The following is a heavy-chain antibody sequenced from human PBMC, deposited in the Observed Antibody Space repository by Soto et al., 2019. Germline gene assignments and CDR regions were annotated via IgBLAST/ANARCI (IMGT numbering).Heavy chain of an antibody. V-gene: IGHV3-30-3*01. Sequence: QVQLVESGGGVVQPGRSLRLSCAASGFTFSSYAMHWVRQAPGKGLEWVAVISYDGSNKYYADSVKGRFTISRDNSKNTLYLQMNSLRAEDTAVYYCARDPGYYDSSGYRYGIFDYWGQGTLVTVSS. J-gene: IGHJ4*02. CDR3: ARDPGYYDSSGYRYGIFDY. D-gene: IGHD3-22*01. CDR1: GFTFSSYA. CDR2: ISYDGSNK.